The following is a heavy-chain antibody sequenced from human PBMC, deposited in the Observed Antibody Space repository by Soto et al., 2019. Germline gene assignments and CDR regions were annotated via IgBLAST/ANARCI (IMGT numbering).Heavy chain of an antibody. CDR2: INPSGGST. CDR3: ARGIVPAANVGYGMDV. J-gene: IGHJ6*02. CDR1: GYTFTSYY. D-gene: IGHD2-2*01. V-gene: IGHV1-46*01. Sequence: ASVKVSCKASGYTFTSYYMHWVRQAPGQGLEWMGIINPSGGSTSYAQKFQGRVTMTRDTSTSTVYMELSSLRSEDTAVYYCARGIVPAANVGYGMDVWGQGTTVTVSS.